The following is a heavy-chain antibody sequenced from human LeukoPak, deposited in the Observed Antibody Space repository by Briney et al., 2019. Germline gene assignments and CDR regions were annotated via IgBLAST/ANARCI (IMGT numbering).Heavy chain of an antibody. CDR2: IYNGDNT. J-gene: IGHJ4*02. CDR1: RFTVATNH. D-gene: IGHD6-19*01. CDR3: ARASRWLAFDT. V-gene: IGHV3-66*01. Sequence: GGSLRLSCAASRFTVATNHMNWVRQAPGKGLEWVSVIYNGDNTACADSVKGRFIVSRDNSKNTLYLQMHSLRAEDTAVYFCARASRWLAFDTWGQGTLVTVSS.